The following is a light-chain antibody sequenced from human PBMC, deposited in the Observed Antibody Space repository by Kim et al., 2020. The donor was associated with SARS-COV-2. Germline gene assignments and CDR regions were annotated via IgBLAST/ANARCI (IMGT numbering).Light chain of an antibody. V-gene: IGLV1-44*01. CDR3: AAWDDSLNGVV. Sequence: ELTQPPSASGTPGQTVTISCSGSTSNIGTNTVKWYQQLPGTATKLLIYNNSQRPSGVPDRFSGSKSGTSASLAISGLQSEDESDYYCAAWDDSLNGVVFGGGTQLTVL. J-gene: IGLJ2*01. CDR1: TSNIGTNT. CDR2: NNS.